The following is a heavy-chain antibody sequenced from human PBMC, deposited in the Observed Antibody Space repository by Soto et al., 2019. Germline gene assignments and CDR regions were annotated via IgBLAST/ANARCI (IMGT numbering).Heavy chain of an antibody. D-gene: IGHD1-26*01. J-gene: IGHJ4*02. CDR2: ISSSSSYI. CDR3: ARARGAPPCFDN. Sequence: GGSLRLSCAASGFTFSSYSMNWVRQAPGKGLEWVSSISSSSSYIYYADSVKGRCTISRDNAKNALYLQMNSLRAEDTAVYYCARARGAPPCFDNWGQGTLVTVSS. V-gene: IGHV3-21*01. CDR1: GFTFSSYS.